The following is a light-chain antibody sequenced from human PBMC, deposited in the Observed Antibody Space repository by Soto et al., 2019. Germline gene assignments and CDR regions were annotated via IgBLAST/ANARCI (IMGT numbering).Light chain of an antibody. J-gene: IGLJ2*01. CDR2: NNH. CDR3: ASWDVSLSGVL. Sequence: QSVLTQSPSASGTPGQRVTISCSGSSSNIGSNPVHWYQQLPGSAPKLLIHNNHQRPAGVPDRFSASKSGTSASLAIGGLQSEDEADYYCASWDVSLSGVLFGGGTKLTVL. CDR1: SSNIGSNP. V-gene: IGLV1-44*01.